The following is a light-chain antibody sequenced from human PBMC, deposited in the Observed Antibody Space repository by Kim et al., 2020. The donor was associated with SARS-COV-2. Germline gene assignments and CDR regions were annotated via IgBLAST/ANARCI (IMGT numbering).Light chain of an antibody. V-gene: IGLV6-57*03. CDR1: SGSIATNY. J-gene: IGLJ2*01. CDR3: QSYDISDVV. Sequence: GKTVTISCTRSSGSIATNYVQWYQQRPSSAPITVIYEHNHRPSGVPDRFSGSIDSSSNSASLTISGQKTEDEADYYCQSYDISDVVFGGGTQLTVL. CDR2: EHN.